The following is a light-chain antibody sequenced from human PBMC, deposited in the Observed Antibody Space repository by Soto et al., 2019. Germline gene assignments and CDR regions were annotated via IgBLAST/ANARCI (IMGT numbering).Light chain of an antibody. CDR1: QSISTY. CDR3: QQSYSAPWT. J-gene: IGKJ1*01. CDR2: DAS. Sequence: DIQMTQSPSSLAASVGARVTITCRASQSISTYLNWYQQKPGKAPKVLILDASRLQSGVASRFSGSGSGTDFTLTISSLQPEDSATYYCQQSYSAPWTFGQGTKVQVK. V-gene: IGKV1-39*01.